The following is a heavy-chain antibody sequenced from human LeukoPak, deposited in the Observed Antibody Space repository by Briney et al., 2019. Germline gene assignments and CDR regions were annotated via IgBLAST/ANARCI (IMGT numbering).Heavy chain of an antibody. CDR3: ARPSILRESHHFGY. Sequence: GSLRLSCAASGFTFSSYSMNWIRQPPGKGLEWIGEINHGGSTNYNPSLKSRVTISVDTSQKQFSLRLSSVTAADTAVYYCARPSILRESHHFGYWGQGTLVTVSS. CDR2: INHGGST. J-gene: IGHJ4*02. CDR1: GFTFSSYS. D-gene: IGHD3-10*01. V-gene: IGHV4-34*08.